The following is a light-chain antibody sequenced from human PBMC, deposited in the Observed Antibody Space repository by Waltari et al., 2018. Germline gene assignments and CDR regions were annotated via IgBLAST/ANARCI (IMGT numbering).Light chain of an antibody. J-gene: IGKJ2*01. V-gene: IGKV3-15*01. Sequence: EVVLTQSPATLSLSPGEGVPLPCRASQSVSNNLAWYQQKPGQAPRLLLYDGSTRATGIPARFSGSWSGTEFTLTISSLQSEDFAVYYCQHYNNWPPYTFGQGSRLDVK. CDR3: QHYNNWPPYT. CDR2: DGS. CDR1: QSVSNN.